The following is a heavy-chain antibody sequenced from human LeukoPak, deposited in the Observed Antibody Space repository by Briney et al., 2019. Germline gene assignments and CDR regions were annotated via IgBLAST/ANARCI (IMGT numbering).Heavy chain of an antibody. V-gene: IGHV4-31*03. Sequence: SETLSLTCTVSGGSISSGGYYWSWIRQHPGKGLEWIGYIYYSGSTYYNPSLKSRVTVSVDTSKNQFSLKLSSVTAADTAVYYCARGEVIGPFDYWGQGTLVTVSS. CDR2: IYYSGST. D-gene: IGHD2/OR15-2a*01. CDR3: ARGEVIGPFDY. CDR1: GGSISSGGYY. J-gene: IGHJ4*02.